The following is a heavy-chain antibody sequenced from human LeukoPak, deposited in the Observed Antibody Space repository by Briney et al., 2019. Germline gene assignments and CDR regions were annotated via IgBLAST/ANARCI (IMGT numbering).Heavy chain of an antibody. J-gene: IGHJ6*02. Sequence: GRSLRLSCAASGFTFDDYAMHWVRQAPGKGLEWVSGISWNSGSIGYADSVKGRFTISRDNAKNSLYLQMNSLRAEDTALYYCAKDYGSGSYARDYYYYGMDVWGQGTTVTVSS. D-gene: IGHD3-10*01. CDR2: ISWNSGSI. V-gene: IGHV3-9*01. CDR3: AKDYGSGSYARDYYYYGMDV. CDR1: GFTFDDYA.